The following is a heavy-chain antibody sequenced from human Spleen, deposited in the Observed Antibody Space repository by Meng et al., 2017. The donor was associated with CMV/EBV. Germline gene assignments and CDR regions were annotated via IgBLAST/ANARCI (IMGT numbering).Heavy chain of an antibody. Sequence: GGSLRLSCAASGFTFDDYAMQWVRQAPGKGLEWVSGISWNSGSIGYADSVKGRFTISRDNAKNSLYLQMNSLRREDTAFYYCAKDLDSGYDVGIDYWGLGTLVTVSS. D-gene: IGHD5-12*01. CDR2: ISWNSGSI. V-gene: IGHV3-9*01. CDR3: AKDLDSGYDVGIDY. CDR1: GFTFDDYA. J-gene: IGHJ4*02.